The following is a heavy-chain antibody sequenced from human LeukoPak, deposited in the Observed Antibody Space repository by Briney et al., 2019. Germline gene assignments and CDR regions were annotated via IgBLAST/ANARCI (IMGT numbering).Heavy chain of an antibody. CDR3: ASRPNVAEAGSNFDY. CDR1: GGTFISYA. CDR2: IIPIFGTA. V-gene: IGHV1-69*06. J-gene: IGHJ4*02. Sequence: ASVKVSCKASGGTFISYAISWVRQAPGQGLEWMGGIIPIFGTANYAQKFQGRVTITADNSTSTAYMELRSLRSEDTAVYYCASRPNVAEAGSNFDYWGQGTLVTVSS. D-gene: IGHD6-13*01.